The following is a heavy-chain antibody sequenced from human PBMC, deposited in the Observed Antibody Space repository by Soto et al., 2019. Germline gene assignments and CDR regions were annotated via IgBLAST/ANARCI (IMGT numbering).Heavy chain of an antibody. J-gene: IGHJ6*02. V-gene: IGHV1-2*02. Sequence: ASVKVSCKASGYTFTGYYMHWVRQAPGQGLEWMGWINPNSGGTNYAQKFQGRVTMTRDTSISTAYMELSRLRSDDTAVYYCARDLVSFAPTSVWGQGTTVTVSS. CDR2: INPNSGGT. CDR3: ARDLVSFAPTSV. D-gene: IGHD6-6*01. CDR1: GYTFTGYY.